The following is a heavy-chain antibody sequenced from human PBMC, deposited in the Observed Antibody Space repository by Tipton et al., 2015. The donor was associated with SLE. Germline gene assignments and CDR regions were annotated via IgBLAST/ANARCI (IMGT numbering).Heavy chain of an antibody. D-gene: IGHD6-13*01. Sequence: GLVKPSETLSLTCTVSGGSISSYYWIWIRQPPGKGLEWIGYIHYSGNTHHNPSLKSRVTMSVDTSKNQFSLKLSSVTAADTAVYYCARDWREYSSSWFDYWGQGTLVTVST. CDR2: IHYSGNT. CDR1: GGSISSYY. J-gene: IGHJ4*02. V-gene: IGHV4-59*12. CDR3: ARDWREYSSSWFDY.